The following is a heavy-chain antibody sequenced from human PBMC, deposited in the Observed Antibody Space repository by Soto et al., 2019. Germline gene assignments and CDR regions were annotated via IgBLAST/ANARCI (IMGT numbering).Heavy chain of an antibody. J-gene: IGHJ4*02. CDR3: ARRDTSGFLRYFDN. D-gene: IGHD3-3*01. CDR2: IVPNVGTV. Sequence: GASVKVSCKSSGGTFSSFINYPINWVRQAPGQGLEWMGGIVPNVGTVNYAQKFRGKVTITADKSTGTAYMELGSLRSEDTALYYCARRDTSGFLRYFDNWGQGTQVTVSS. V-gene: IGHV1-69*06. CDR1: GGTFSSFINYP.